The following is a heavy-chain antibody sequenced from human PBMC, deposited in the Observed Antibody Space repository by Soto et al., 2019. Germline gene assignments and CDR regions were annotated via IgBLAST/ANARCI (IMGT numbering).Heavy chain of an antibody. J-gene: IGHJ4*02. CDR2: IYYSGST. D-gene: IGHD6-19*01. V-gene: IGHV4-59*01. CDR1: GGSISSYY. CDR3: AREGGSSGWYDY. Sequence: SETLSLTCTVSGGSISSYYWSWIRQPPGKGLEWIGYIYYSGSTNYNPSLKSRVTISVDTSKNQFSLKLSSVTAADTAVYYCAREGGSSGWYDYWGQGTLVTVSS.